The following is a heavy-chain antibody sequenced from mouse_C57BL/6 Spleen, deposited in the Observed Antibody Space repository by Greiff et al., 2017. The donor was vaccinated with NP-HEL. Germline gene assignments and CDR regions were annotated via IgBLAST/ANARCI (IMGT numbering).Heavy chain of an antibody. CDR2: IYPGDGDT. D-gene: IGHD3-2*02. CDR1: GYAFSSSW. CDR3: ARGDRLKNY. Sequence: QVQLQQSGPELVKPGASVKISCKASGYAFSSSWMNWVKQRPGKGLEWIGRIYPGDGDTNYNGKFKGKATLTADKSSSTAYMQLSSLTSEDSAVYFCARGDRLKNYWGQGTTLTVSS. J-gene: IGHJ2*01. V-gene: IGHV1-82*01.